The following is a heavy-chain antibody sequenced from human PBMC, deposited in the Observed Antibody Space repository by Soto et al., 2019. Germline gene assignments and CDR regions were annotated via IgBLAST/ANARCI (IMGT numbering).Heavy chain of an antibody. D-gene: IGHD3-3*01. Sequence: ASVKVSCKASGYTFTSYDINWVRRATGQGLEWMGWMNPNSGNTGYAQKFQGRVTMTRDTSISTDYMELSSLRSEDTAVYYCALITSFGVVVTTPNWFDPWGQGPLVSVSS. CDR3: ALITSFGVVVTTPNWFDP. J-gene: IGHJ5*02. CDR1: GYTFTSYD. V-gene: IGHV1-8*01. CDR2: MNPNSGNT.